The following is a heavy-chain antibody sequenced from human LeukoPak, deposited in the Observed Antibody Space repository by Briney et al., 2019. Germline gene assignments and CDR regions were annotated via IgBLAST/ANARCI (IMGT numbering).Heavy chain of an antibody. CDR1: GGSISSSSYY. D-gene: IGHD2-15*01. Sequence: PSETLSLTCTVSGGSISSSSYYWSWIRQPPGKGLEWIGYIYYSGSTNYNPSLKSRVTISVDTSKNQFSLKLSSVTAADTAVYYCARGIGYCSGGSCYRYFDYWGQGTLVTVSS. V-gene: IGHV4-61*05. CDR3: ARGIGYCSGGSCYRYFDY. CDR2: IYYSGST. J-gene: IGHJ4*02.